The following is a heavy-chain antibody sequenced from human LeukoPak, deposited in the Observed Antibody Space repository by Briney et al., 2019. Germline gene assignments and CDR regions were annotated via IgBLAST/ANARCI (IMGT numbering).Heavy chain of an antibody. Sequence: PGGSLRLSCAASGFTFSSYWMHWVRQAPGEGLVWVSRINSDGSSTSYADSVKGRFTISRDNAKNTLYLQMNSLRAEDTAVYYCARGPTGDYDYWGQGTLVTVSS. D-gene: IGHD7-27*01. CDR1: GFTFSSYW. CDR3: ARGPTGDYDY. CDR2: INSDGSST. V-gene: IGHV3-74*01. J-gene: IGHJ4*02.